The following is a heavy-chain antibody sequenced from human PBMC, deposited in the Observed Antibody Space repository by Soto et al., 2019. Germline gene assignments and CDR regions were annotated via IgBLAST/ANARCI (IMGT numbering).Heavy chain of an antibody. V-gene: IGHV1-18*01. CDR1: GYTFTSYG. D-gene: IGHD3-10*01. J-gene: IGHJ4*02. CDR2: ISAHNGNT. CDR3: ARGRYGEY. Sequence: QVHLVQSGAEVKKPGASVKVSCKGSGYTFTSYGITWVRQAPGQGLEWMGWISAHNGNTNYAKKLQGRVTVTRDTSTSTAYMELRSLRSADTAVYYCARGRYGEYWGQGALVTVSS.